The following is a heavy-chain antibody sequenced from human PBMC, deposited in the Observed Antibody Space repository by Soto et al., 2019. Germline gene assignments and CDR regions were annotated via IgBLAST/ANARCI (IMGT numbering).Heavy chain of an antibody. CDR2: IIPLFGTT. J-gene: IGHJ4*02. Sequence: QVQLVQSGAEVKKPGSSVKVSCKASGGTFSRNAINWVRQAPGQGLEWMGGIIPLFGTTNYAQNFQGRVTITADESTNTAYMELSSLGSEDTAVYYCARDGAVTVTTSYFDYWGQGTLVSVSS. V-gene: IGHV1-69*12. D-gene: IGHD4-17*01. CDR1: GGTFSRNA. CDR3: ARDGAVTVTTSYFDY.